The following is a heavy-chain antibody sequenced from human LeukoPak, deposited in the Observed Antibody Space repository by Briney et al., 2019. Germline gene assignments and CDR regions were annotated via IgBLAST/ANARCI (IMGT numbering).Heavy chain of an antibody. CDR3: TRRGSTGTTDY. J-gene: IGHJ4*02. V-gene: IGHV3-73*01. CDR2: IRSKANSYAT. Sequence: GGSLRLSCAASGFTFSGSAMHWVRQASGKGLEWVGRIRSKANSYATASAASVKGRFTISRDDSKNTAYLQMNSLKTEDTAVYYCTRRGSTGTTDYWGQGTLVTVSS. D-gene: IGHD1-1*01. CDR1: GFTFSGSA.